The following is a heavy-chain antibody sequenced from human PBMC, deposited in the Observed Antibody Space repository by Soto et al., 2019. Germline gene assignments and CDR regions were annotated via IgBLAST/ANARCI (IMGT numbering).Heavy chain of an antibody. CDR3: ATDLLGPGRAHGMDV. CDR1: GFTFSSYG. D-gene: IGHD7-27*01. Sequence: QVQLVESGGGVVQPGRSLRLSCAASGFTFSSYGMHWVRQAPGKGLEWVAVISYDGSNKYYADSVKGRFTISRDNSKNTLYLQMNSLRAEDTAVYYCATDLLGPGRAHGMDVWGQGTTVTVSS. V-gene: IGHV3-30*03. J-gene: IGHJ6*02. CDR2: ISYDGSNK.